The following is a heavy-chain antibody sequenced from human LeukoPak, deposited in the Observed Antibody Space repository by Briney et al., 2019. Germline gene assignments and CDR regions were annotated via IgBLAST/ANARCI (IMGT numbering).Heavy chain of an antibody. J-gene: IGHJ4*02. V-gene: IGHV4-31*03. CDR1: GGSISSGGYY. Sequence: RASQTLSLTCTVSGGSISSGGYYWSWIRQHPGKGLEWIGYIYYSGSTYYNPSLKSRVTISVDTSKSQFSLKLISVTAADTAVYYCARTTHVDYDFWSGPATYYFDYWGQGTLVTVSS. D-gene: IGHD3-3*01. CDR3: ARTTHVDYDFWSGPATYYFDY. CDR2: IYYSGST.